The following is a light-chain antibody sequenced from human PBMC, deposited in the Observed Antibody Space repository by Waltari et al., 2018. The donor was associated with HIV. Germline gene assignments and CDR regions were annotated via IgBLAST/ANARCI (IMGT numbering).Light chain of an antibody. J-gene: IGLJ2*01. CDR3: MQALQTRT. V-gene: IGLV2-11*01. Sequence: QSALTQPRSVSGSPGQSVTISCTGTSSDVGGYNYVSWYQHHPNKGPKLLIYDVNKRPSGVPDRFSGSGSGTDFTLKISRVEAEDVGVYYCMQALQTRTFGQGTK. CDR2: DVN. CDR1: SSDVGGYNY.